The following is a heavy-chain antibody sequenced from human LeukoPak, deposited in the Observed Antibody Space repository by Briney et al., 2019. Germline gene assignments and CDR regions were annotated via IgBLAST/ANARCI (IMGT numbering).Heavy chain of an antibody. V-gene: IGHV4-34*01. D-gene: IGHD2-2*01. CDR2: INHSGST. CDR3: ARSGYCSSTSCPHYYYYGMYV. J-gene: IGHJ6*02. CDR1: GGSFSGYY. Sequence: SETLSLTCAVYGGSFSGYYWSWIRQPPGKGLEWIGEINHSGSTNYNPSLKSRVTISVDTSKDQFSLKLSSVTAADTAVYYCARSGYCSSTSCPHYYYYGMYVWGQGTTVTVSS.